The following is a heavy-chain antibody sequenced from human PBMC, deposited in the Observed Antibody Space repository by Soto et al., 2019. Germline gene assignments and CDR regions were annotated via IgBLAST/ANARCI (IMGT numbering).Heavy chain of an antibody. CDR2: ISGSGGST. CDR1: GLTFSSYA. Sequence: GGSVRLSCAASGLTFSSYAMSWVRQAPGKGLEWVSAISGSGGSTYYADSVKGRFTISRDNSKNTLYLQMNSLRAEDTAVYYCAKHEGYDPAALDYWGQGTLVTVSS. V-gene: IGHV3-23*01. J-gene: IGHJ4*02. CDR3: AKHEGYDPAALDY. D-gene: IGHD3-3*01.